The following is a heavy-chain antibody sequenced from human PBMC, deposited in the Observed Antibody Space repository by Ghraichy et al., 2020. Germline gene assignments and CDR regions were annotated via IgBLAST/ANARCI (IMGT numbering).Heavy chain of an antibody. Sequence: GGSLRLSCVGSGFTFRNFAMSWVRQAPGKGLEWVSGIDNPGGSPHYADSVRGRFTISRDNSQSTVYLQMNSLRAEDTAVYFCADGLVGSTTRYFDLWGRGTLVTVSS. CDR1: GFTFRNFA. CDR3: ADGLVGSTTRYFDL. D-gene: IGHD1-26*01. J-gene: IGHJ2*01. V-gene: IGHV3-23*01. CDR2: IDNPGGSP.